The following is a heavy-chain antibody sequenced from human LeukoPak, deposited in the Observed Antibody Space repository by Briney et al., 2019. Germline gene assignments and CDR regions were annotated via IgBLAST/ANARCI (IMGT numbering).Heavy chain of an antibody. CDR2: IFYTGST. D-gene: IGHD5-18*01. Sequence: PSETLSLTCTVSGDSISSYYWSWIRQPPGKGLEWIGYIFYTGSTNYNPSLKTRVTISVDTSKNQFSLKLSSVTAADTAVYYCARGYIYGRFDYWGQGTQVTVSS. CDR1: GDSISSYY. V-gene: IGHV4-59*08. J-gene: IGHJ4*02. CDR3: ARGYIYGRFDY.